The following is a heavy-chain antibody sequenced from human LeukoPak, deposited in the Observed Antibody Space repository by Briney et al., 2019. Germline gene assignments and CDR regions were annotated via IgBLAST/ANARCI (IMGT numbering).Heavy chain of an antibody. CDR3: ARDVAADYTNALDI. CDR1: GYTFTSYG. D-gene: IGHD2-15*01. J-gene: IGHJ3*02. Sequence: ASVKVSCKASGYTFTSYGISWVRQAPGQGLVWMGWISAYNGNTNYAQKLQGRVTMTSDTSMSTVYMELTRLRSDDTAAYYCARDVAADYTNALDIWGQGTMVTVSA. CDR2: ISAYNGNT. V-gene: IGHV1-18*01.